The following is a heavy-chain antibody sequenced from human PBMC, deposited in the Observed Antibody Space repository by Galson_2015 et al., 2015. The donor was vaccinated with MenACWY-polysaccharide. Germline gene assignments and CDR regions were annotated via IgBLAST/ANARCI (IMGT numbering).Heavy chain of an antibody. V-gene: IGHV4-61*02. D-gene: IGHD4-23*01. Sequence: TLSLTCTVSGGSISSGSYYWTWIRQPAGQGLEWIGRIYTSGSTNYNPSLKSRVSISADTSKNLFSLKLSSVTAADTAVYYCAREGDDTWYAGNFHYWGQGTLVTVSS. CDR3: AREGDDTWYAGNFHY. CDR2: IYTSGST. CDR1: GGSISSGSYY. J-gene: IGHJ4*02.